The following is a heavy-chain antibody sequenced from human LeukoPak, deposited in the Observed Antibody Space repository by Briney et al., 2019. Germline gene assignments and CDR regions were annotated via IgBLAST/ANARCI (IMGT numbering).Heavy chain of an antibody. J-gene: IGHJ4*02. D-gene: IGHD3-3*01. CDR3: ARVGFLEWLLDY. Sequence: PSETLSLTCTVSGGSIMSYYWSWIRQPPGKGLEWIGYIYYSGSTNYNPSLKSRVTISVDTSKNQFSLKLSSVTAADTAVYYCARVGFLEWLLDYWGQRTLVTVSS. V-gene: IGHV4-59*01. CDR2: IYYSGST. CDR1: GGSIMSYY.